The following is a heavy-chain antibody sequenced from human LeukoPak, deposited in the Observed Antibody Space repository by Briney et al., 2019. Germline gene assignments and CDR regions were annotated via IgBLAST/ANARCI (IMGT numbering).Heavy chain of an antibody. CDR3: ATPINTIFGVVIREDAFDI. V-gene: IGHV5-51*01. Sequence: GESLKISCKGSGYSFTSYWIGWVRQMPGKGLEWMGIIYPGDSDTRYSPSFQGQVTISADKSISTAYLQWSGLKASDTAMYYCATPINTIFGVVIREDAFDIWGQGTMVTVSS. D-gene: IGHD3-3*01. J-gene: IGHJ3*02. CDR1: GYSFTSYW. CDR2: IYPGDSDT.